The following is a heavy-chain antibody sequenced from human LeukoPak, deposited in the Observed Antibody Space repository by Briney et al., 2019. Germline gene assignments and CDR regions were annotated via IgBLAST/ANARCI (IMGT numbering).Heavy chain of an antibody. CDR3: ARVHKPAAGTLAWFDP. J-gene: IGHJ5*02. D-gene: IGHD6-13*01. CDR1: GYTFTSYY. CDR2: INPSGGST. Sequence: ASVKVSCKASGYTFTSYYMHWVRQAPGQGLEWMGIINPSGGSTSYAQKFQGRVTMTRDTSTSTVYMELSSLRSEDTAVYYCARVHKPAAGTLAWFDPWGQGTLVTVSS. V-gene: IGHV1-46*01.